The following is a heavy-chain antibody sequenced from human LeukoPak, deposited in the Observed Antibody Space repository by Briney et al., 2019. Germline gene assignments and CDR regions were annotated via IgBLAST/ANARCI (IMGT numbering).Heavy chain of an antibody. Sequence: ASVKVSCKTSGCTFSEFFMHWVRQAPGQGLEWMGRINPKSGGTNFAQKFQGRVTVTRDTTNSVVYMELTSLTSDDTAVYSCARGRTTTDHWGQGTLVTVSS. CDR2: INPKSGGT. J-gene: IGHJ1*01. CDR3: ARGRTTTDH. CDR1: GCTFSEFF. D-gene: IGHD1-1*01. V-gene: IGHV1-2*06.